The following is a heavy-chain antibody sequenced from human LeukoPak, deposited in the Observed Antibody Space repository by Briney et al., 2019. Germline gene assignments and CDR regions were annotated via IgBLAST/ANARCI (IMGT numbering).Heavy chain of an antibody. J-gene: IGHJ4*02. V-gene: IGHV3-66*01. D-gene: IGHD3-3*01. CDR3: AKAGYYDFWSGYSLRFDY. Sequence: GGSLRLSCAASGFTVSTNYMTWVRQTPEKGLEWVSVIYDIGTTYYADSVKGRFTISRDKSKNTVYLQMNSLRVDDTAVYYCAKAGYYDFWSGYSLRFDYWGQGTLVTVSS. CDR2: IYDIGTT. CDR1: GFTVSTNY.